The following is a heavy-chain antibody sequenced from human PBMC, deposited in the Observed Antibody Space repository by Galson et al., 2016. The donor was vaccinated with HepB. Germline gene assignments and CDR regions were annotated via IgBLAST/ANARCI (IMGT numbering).Heavy chain of an antibody. CDR3: ARLMAIGAFDY. CDR2: IFYTGTT. J-gene: IGHJ4*02. V-gene: IGHV4-39*01. Sequence: SETLSLTCTVSGGSISTNNHYWVWVRQPPGKGLEWVGTIFYTGTTYYSPSLKRRVNVSVDTPRNQFALKLTSVTAADTAVYFCARLMAIGAFDYWGQGILVTVSS. D-gene: IGHD5-24*01. CDR1: GGSISTNNHY.